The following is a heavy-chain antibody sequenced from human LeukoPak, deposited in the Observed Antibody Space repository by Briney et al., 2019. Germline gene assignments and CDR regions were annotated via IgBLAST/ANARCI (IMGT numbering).Heavy chain of an antibody. Sequence: GASVKVSCKASGGTFSSYAISWVRQAPGQGLEWMGWISAYNGNTNYAQKLQGRVTMTTDTSTSTAYMELRSLRSDDTAVYYCARVLLWFGEPYSDYWGQGTLVTVSS. D-gene: IGHD3-10*01. CDR1: GGTFSSYA. J-gene: IGHJ4*02. V-gene: IGHV1-18*01. CDR3: ARVLLWFGEPYSDY. CDR2: ISAYNGNT.